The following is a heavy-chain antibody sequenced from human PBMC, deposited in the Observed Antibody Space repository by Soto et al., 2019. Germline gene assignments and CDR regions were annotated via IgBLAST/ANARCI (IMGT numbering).Heavy chain of an antibody. J-gene: IGHJ5*02. V-gene: IGHV4-59*01. CDR2: IYYSGST. Sequence: QVQLQESGPGLVKPSETLSLTCTVSGGSISSYYWSWIRQPPGKGLEWIGYIYYSGSTNYNPSLKSRVTISVDTSKNQFSLKLSSVTAADTAVYYCARLRLSYYYSMGYAYSFDPWGQGTLVTVTS. CDR1: GGSISSYY. CDR3: ARLRLSYYYSMGYAYSFDP. D-gene: IGHD3-22*01.